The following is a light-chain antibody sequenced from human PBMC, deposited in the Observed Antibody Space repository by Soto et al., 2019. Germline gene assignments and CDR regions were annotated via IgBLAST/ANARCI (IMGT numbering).Light chain of an antibody. V-gene: IGLV2-14*01. Sequence: QSVLTQPASVSGSPGQSITISCTGTSSDVGGYNYVSWYQQQPGKAPKFMIYDVTNRPSGVSNRFSGSKSGNAASLTISGLQAEDEADYYSYSYTSRKTRQIVFGTGTKVTVL. CDR1: SSDVGGYNY. CDR2: DVT. J-gene: IGLJ1*01. CDR3: YSYTSRKTRQIV.